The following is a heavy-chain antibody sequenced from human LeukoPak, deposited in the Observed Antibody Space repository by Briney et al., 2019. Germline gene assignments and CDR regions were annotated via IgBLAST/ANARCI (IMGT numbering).Heavy chain of an antibody. D-gene: IGHD6-13*01. V-gene: IGHV3-30*03. CDR2: ISYDGSNK. CDR1: GFTFSSYG. CDR3: ARPNRGSWYSPFDY. Sequence: PGRSLRLSCAASGFTFSSYGMHWVRQAPGKGLEWVAVISYDGSNKYYADSVKGRFTISRDNSKNTLYLQMNSLRAEDTAVYYCARPNRGSWYSPFDYWGQGTLVTVSS. J-gene: IGHJ4*02.